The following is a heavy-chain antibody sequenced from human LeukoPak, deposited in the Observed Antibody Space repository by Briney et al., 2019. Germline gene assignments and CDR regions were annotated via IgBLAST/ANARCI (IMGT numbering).Heavy chain of an antibody. D-gene: IGHD2-21*01. Sequence: PGRSLRLSCAASGFTFSDYGMHWVRQAPGKGLEWVAVIWYDGSNIYYADSVKGRFTFSRDNSRNTLYLQMNSLRAEDTAVYYCVRELPPVVQYYFDHWGPGTLVTVSS. V-gene: IGHV3-33*01. CDR1: GFTFSDYG. CDR3: VRELPPVVQYYFDH. J-gene: IGHJ4*02. CDR2: IWYDGSNI.